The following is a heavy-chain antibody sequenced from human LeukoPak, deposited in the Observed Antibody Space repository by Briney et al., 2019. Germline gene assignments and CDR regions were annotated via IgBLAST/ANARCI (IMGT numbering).Heavy chain of an antibody. CDR1: GFTFSSYA. Sequence: GGSLRLSCAASGFTFSSYAMSWVRQAPGKGLEWVSAISGSGGSTYYADSVKGRFTISRDNSKNTLYLQMSSLRAEDTAVYYCAKIEGTYYDFWSGYYTFDYWGQGTLVTVSS. D-gene: IGHD3-3*01. V-gene: IGHV3-23*01. CDR2: ISGSGGST. CDR3: AKIEGTYYDFWSGYYTFDY. J-gene: IGHJ4*02.